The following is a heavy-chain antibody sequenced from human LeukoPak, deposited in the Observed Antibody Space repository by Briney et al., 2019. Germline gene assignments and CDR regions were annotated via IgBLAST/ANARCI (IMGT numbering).Heavy chain of an antibody. CDR3: ASLYSTNY. V-gene: IGHV3-23*01. CDR1: GFTFSTYA. D-gene: IGHD6-13*01. CDR2: ISNSGSST. Sequence: GGSLRLSCAASGFTFSTYAMTWVRQAPGKGLEWVSGISNSGSSTYYADPVKGRFTISRDNSKNMLYLQMNSLRTEDTALYYCASLYSTNYWGQGTLVTVSS. J-gene: IGHJ4*02.